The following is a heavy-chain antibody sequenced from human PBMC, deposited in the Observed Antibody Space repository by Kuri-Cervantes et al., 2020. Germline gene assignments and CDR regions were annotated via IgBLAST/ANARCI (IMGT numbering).Heavy chain of an antibody. CDR3: ASGTLNYDCIVGSYRSNWFDP. CDR2: IIPIFGRA. D-gene: IGHD3-16*02. V-gene: IGHV1-69*06. CDR1: GYTFTSYD. Sequence: SVKVSCKASGYTFTSYDISWVRQAPGQGLEWMGGIIPIFGRANYAQKFQGRVTITADKSTSTAYMELSSMRTEDTAVYYCASGTLNYDCIVGSYRSNWFDPWGQGTMVTVSS. J-gene: IGHJ5*02.